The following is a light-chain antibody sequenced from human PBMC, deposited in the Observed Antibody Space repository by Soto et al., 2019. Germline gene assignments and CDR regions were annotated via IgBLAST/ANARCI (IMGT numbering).Light chain of an antibody. V-gene: IGKV3-11*01. J-gene: IGKJ2*01. CDR1: QNVGTS. Sequence: EIVLTQSPATLSLSPDERATLSCRTSQNVGTSVAWYQQKPGQAPRLLISDASDRVPGIPPRFSGSGYETDFTLTISSLEPDDFAVYFCHQRSSWPRYTFGQGTRLEMK. CDR3: HQRSSWPRYT. CDR2: DAS.